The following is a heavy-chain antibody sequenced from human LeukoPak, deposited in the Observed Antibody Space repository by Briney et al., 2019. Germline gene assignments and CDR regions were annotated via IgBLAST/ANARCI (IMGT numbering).Heavy chain of an antibody. V-gene: IGHV1-2*02. D-gene: IGHD7-27*01. CDR2: LNPRTGAT. J-gene: IGHJ4*02. CDR1: GYTFVDYY. CDR3: ARDHRLGRTGYDMPAD. Sequence: SVNVSRKASGYTFVDYYVDWIRQAPGQGLEWMGWLNPRTGATKYAQKFQARVTMTRDTSKQTAYMELTSLRSDDTALYFCARDHRLGRTGYDMPADWGQGTLVTVSS.